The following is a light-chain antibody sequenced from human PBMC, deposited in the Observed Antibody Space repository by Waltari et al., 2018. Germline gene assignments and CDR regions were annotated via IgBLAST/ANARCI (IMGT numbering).Light chain of an antibody. CDR3: QEDYDAPPIT. CDR2: WAS. CDR1: RYLSSL. V-gene: IGKV4-1*01. J-gene: IGKJ5*01. Sequence: DIVLTQSPESLALSLGERAAINCRSSRYLSSLASYQQKPGHPPNLLIYWASTRQSGVPDRFSCSGSATDFTLTISSLQPEDVAVYYCQEDYDAPPITFGQGTRLEIK.